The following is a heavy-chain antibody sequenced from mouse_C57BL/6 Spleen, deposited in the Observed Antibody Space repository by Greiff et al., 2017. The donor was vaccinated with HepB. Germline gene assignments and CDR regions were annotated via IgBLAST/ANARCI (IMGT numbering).Heavy chain of an antibody. CDR2: IDPSDSYT. V-gene: IGHV1-69*01. CDR1: GYTFTSYW. CDR3: AITTVVAPYFDY. J-gene: IGHJ2*01. Sequence: QVQLQQPGAELVMPGASVKLSCKASGYTFTSYWMHWVKQRPGQGLEWIREIDPSDSYTNYNQKFKGKSTLTVDKSSSTAYMQLSSLTSEDSAVYYCAITTVVAPYFDYWGQGTTLTVSS. D-gene: IGHD1-1*01.